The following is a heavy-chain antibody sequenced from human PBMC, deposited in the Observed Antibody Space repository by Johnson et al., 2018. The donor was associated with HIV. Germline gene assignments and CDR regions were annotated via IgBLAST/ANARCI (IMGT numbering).Heavy chain of an antibody. CDR1: GFTISSNY. J-gene: IGHJ3*02. CDR2: INWNGGST. Sequence: MQLVESGGGVVQPGGSLILSCSASGFTISSNYMSWVRQAPGKGLEWVSGINWNGGSTGYADSVKGRFTISRDNAKNSLYLQMNSLRAEDTAVYYCASFWATGAFDIWGQGTMVTVSS. CDR3: ASFWATGAFDI. D-gene: IGHD3-10*01. V-gene: IGHV3-20*04.